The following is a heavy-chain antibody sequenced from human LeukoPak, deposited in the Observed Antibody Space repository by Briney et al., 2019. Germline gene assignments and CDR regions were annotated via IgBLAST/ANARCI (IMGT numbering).Heavy chain of an antibody. Sequence: GGSLRLSCAASGFTFSDHYIDWVRQAPGKGLEWVGRIRNKANSYTTEYAASVKGRFTISRDDSKNSLYLQMNSLKTEDTAVYYCARASTGNDYWGQGTLVTVSS. J-gene: IGHJ4*02. V-gene: IGHV3-72*01. CDR3: ARASTGNDY. D-gene: IGHD1-14*01. CDR2: IRNKANSYTT. CDR1: GFTFSDHY.